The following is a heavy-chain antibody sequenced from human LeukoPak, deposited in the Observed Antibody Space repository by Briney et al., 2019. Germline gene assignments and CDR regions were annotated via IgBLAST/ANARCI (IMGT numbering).Heavy chain of an antibody. CDR3: ARGYCRSTSCHEPPLYGMDV. Sequence: ASVKVSCKASGYTFTNYGFSWVQQAPGQGLEWMGRISTYSGNTNYAQQLQGRVTMTSDTSTSTVYMELRSLRSDDTAVYYCARGYCRSTSCHEPPLYGMDVWGQGTTVTVS. J-gene: IGHJ6*02. V-gene: IGHV1-18*04. D-gene: IGHD2-2*01. CDR2: ISTYSGNT. CDR1: GYTFTNYG.